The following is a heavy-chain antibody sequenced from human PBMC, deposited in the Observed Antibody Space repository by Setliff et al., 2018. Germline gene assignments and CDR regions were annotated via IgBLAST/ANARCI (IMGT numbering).Heavy chain of an antibody. J-gene: IGHJ4*02. CDR3: ARTCSGSGCYAGLES. Sequence: GSLRLSCAASGFTFSSYAMNWVRQGPGKGLEWVSAIRGGGSRTYYADSVKGRFTISRDNSKNTLYLQMNSLRPEDTAVYYCARTCSGSGCYAGLESWGQGTPVTVSS. CDR2: IRGGGSRT. V-gene: IGHV3-23*01. CDR1: GFTFSSYA. D-gene: IGHD2-15*01.